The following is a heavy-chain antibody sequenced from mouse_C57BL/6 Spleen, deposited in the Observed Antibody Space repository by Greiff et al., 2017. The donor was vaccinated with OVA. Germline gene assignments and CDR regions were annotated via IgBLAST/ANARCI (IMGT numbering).Heavy chain of an antibody. CDR2: IRLKSDNYAT. CDR3: TGDGYYEGFAY. D-gene: IGHD2-3*01. Sequence: DVKLVESGGGLVQPGGSMKLSCVASGFTFSNYWMNWVRQSPEKGLEWVAQIRLKSDNYATHYAESVKGRFTISRDDSKSSVYLQMNNLRAEDTGIYYCTGDGYYEGFAYWGQGTLVTVSA. CDR1: GFTFSNYW. J-gene: IGHJ3*01. V-gene: IGHV6-3*01.